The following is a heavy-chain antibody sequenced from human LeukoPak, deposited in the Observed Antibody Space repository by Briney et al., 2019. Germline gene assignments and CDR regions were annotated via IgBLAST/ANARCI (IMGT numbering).Heavy chain of an antibody. J-gene: IGHJ6*03. Sequence: SETLSLTCTVSGGSISSYYWSWIRQPAGKGLEWIGRIYTSGSTNYNPSLKSRVTMSVDTSKNQFSLKLSSVTAADTAVYYCARVVPAARFNYCYYMDVWGKGTTVTVSS. D-gene: IGHD2-2*01. CDR2: IYTSGST. CDR1: GGSISSYY. V-gene: IGHV4-4*07. CDR3: ARVVPAARFNYCYYMDV.